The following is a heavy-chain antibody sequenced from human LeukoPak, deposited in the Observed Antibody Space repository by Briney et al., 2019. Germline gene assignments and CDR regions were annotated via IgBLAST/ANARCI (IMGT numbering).Heavy chain of an antibody. Sequence: GGSLRLSCAVSGFIVSSNYMSWVRQAPGKGLEWVSFLYSDGSTYYADSVKGRFTISRDNSKNTVYLQMNSLRAEDTAVYYCARGLTNAFHIWGQGTMVTVSS. CDR1: GFIVSSNY. V-gene: IGHV3-53*01. CDR3: ARGLTNAFHI. J-gene: IGHJ3*02. CDR2: LYSDGST. D-gene: IGHD4-11*01.